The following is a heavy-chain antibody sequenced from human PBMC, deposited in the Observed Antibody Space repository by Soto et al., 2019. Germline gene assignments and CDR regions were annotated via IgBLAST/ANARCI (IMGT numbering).Heavy chain of an antibody. CDR2: ISSSSSYI. V-gene: IGHV3-21*01. Sequence: GGYLRLSCAASGFTFSSYSMNWVRQAPGKGLEWVSSISSSSSYIYYADSVKGRFTISRDNAKNSLYLQMNSLRAEDTAVYYCARDGCSSTSCFKSAYSGYPDSWGQGTPVTVSS. J-gene: IGHJ4*02. CDR1: GFTFSSYS. CDR3: ARDGCSSTSCFKSAYSGYPDS. D-gene: IGHD2-2*01.